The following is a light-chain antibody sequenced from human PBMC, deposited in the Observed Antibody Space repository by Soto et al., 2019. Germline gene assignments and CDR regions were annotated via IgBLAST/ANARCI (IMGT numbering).Light chain of an antibody. V-gene: IGKV1-33*01. Sequence: DIQMTQSPSSLSASVGDRVTITCQASQDISNYFNWYQQKPGKAPKLLIYDASNLETGVPSRFSGSGSGTDFSFTISSLQTEDIATYYCQQYDNPFLTFGGVTKVEIK. J-gene: IGKJ4*01. CDR3: QQYDNPFLT. CDR2: DAS. CDR1: QDISNY.